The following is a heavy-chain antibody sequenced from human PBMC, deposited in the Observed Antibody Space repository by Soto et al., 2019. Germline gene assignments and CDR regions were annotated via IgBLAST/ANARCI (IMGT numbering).Heavy chain of an antibody. D-gene: IGHD3-22*01. CDR2: ISWNSGSI. CDR3: AKGEVHYYDSSGYYFDY. CDR1: GFTFDDYA. Sequence: GGSLRLSCAASGFTFDDYAMHWVRQAPGKGLEWVSGISWNSGSIGYADSVKGRFTISRDNAKNSLYLQMNSLRAEDTALYYCAKGEVHYYDSSGYYFDYWGQGTLVTVSS. V-gene: IGHV3-9*01. J-gene: IGHJ4*02.